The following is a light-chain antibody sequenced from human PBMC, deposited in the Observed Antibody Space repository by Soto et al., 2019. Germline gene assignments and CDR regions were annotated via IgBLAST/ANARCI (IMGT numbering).Light chain of an antibody. CDR2: LNSDGSH. CDR1: SGHSSYA. V-gene: IGLV4-69*01. CDR3: QTWGTGI. Sequence: QLVLTQSPSASASLGASVKLTCTLSSGHSSYAIAWHQQQPEKGPRYLMKLNSDGSHSKGDGIPDRFSGSSAGAERSLPISSLQSEDAAAYYCQTWGTGIFGGGTKL. J-gene: IGLJ2*01.